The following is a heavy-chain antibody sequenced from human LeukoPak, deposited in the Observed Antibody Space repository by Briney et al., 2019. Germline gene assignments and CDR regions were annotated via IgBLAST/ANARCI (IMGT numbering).Heavy chain of an antibody. CDR2: IYYSGST. CDR3: ARDSGYFSSLY. V-gene: IGHV4-59*12. Sequence: SETLSLTCSVSGGSISSYYWSWIRQPPGKGLEWIGYIYYSGSTNYNPSLKGRVTISVDTSKNQFSLKLSSVTAADTAVYFCARDSGYFSSLYWGQGTLVTVSS. CDR1: GGSISSYY. D-gene: IGHD6-13*01. J-gene: IGHJ4*02.